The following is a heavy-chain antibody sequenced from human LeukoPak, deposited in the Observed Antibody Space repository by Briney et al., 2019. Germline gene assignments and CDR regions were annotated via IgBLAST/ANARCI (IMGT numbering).Heavy chain of an antibody. V-gene: IGHV4-34*01. CDR3: APRYNWNYIFFDF. Sequence: SETLSLTCAVYGGSFSGYYWNWIRQPPGKGLEWIGEINHSGSTKYNPSLESRLTMSIDTSKNQFSLKLSSVTAADTAVYYCAPRYNWNYIFFDFWGQGTLVTVSS. J-gene: IGHJ4*02. CDR2: INHSGST. D-gene: IGHD1-7*01. CDR1: GGSFSGYY.